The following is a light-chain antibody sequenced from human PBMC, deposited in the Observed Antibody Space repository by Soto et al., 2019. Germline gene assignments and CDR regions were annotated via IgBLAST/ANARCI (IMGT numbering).Light chain of an antibody. CDR3: QQSYSTPIT. Sequence: DIPMTQSPSSLSACVGDRVTITCRASQSISSYLNWYQQKPGKAPKLLIYAASSLQSGVPSRFSGSGSGTDFTLTISSLQPEDFATYYCQQSYSTPITFGQGTRLEIK. CDR1: QSISSY. V-gene: IGKV1-39*01. J-gene: IGKJ5*01. CDR2: AAS.